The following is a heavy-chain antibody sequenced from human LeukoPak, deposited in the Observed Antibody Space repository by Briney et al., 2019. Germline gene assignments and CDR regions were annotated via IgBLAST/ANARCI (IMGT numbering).Heavy chain of an antibody. V-gene: IGHV4-39*01. CDR3: ARRSIVLITAFDY. CDR1: GAPLTSTTYY. CDR2: VNYRGST. Sequence: ESSETLSLTCAVFGAPLTSTTYYWGWIRQAPGKGLEWVGNVNYRGSTYYNPSLKSRVTMSVDTSKNQFSLQLNSVTAADTAVYYCARRSIVLITAFDYWGQGSLVTVSS. D-gene: IGHD3-16*01. J-gene: IGHJ4*02.